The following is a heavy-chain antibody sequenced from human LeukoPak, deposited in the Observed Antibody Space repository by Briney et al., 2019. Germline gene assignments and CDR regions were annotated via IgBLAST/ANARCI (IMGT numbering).Heavy chain of an antibody. CDR3: ARGRTRYYDFWSGYYDPREYYYYYGMDV. Sequence: ASVKVSCKASGYTFISYDINWVRQATGQGLEWMGWMNPNSGNTGYAQKFQGRVTMTRNTSISTAYMELSSLRSEDTAVYYCARGRTRYYDFWSGYYDPREYYYYYGMDVWGQGTTVTVSS. V-gene: IGHV1-8*01. CDR2: MNPNSGNT. J-gene: IGHJ6*02. D-gene: IGHD3-3*01. CDR1: GYTFISYD.